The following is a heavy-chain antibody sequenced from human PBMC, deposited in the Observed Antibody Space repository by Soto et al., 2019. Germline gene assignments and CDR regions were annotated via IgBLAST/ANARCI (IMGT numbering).Heavy chain of an antibody. J-gene: IGHJ6*02. CDR1: GYTFTAYY. V-gene: IGHV1-2*02. D-gene: IGHD6-19*01. Sequence: QVQLVQSGAEVEKPGASVRVSCKTSGYTFTAYYIHWVRQAPGRGLEWMGWINPNSGVANYAQNLEGRVTMTRDTSISTVYLYLSKMRSEDTTVYYCARQGSGTEYPQYFYYGMDVWGQGTTAAAAS. CDR2: INPNSGVA. CDR3: ARQGSGTEYPQYFYYGMDV.